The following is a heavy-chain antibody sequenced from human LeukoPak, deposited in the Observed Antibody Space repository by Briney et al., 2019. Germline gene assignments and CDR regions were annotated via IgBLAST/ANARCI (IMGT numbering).Heavy chain of an antibody. CDR2: ISVSGGSM. D-gene: IGHD3-22*01. V-gene: IGHV3-23*01. CDR3: AKDRGYDSSYAFDT. Sequence: PGGSLRLSCAASGFTLSTYAMSWVRQAPGKGLDWVSTISVSGGSMSYADSVRGRFTISRDNSKNTLYLQMDSLRAEDTAVYFCAKDRGYDSSYAFDTWGQGTTVTVSS. CDR1: GFTLSTYA. J-gene: IGHJ3*02.